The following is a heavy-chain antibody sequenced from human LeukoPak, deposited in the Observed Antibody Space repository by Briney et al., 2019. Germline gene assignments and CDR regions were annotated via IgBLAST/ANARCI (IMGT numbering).Heavy chain of an antibody. J-gene: IGHJ6*04. CDR1: GGSFSGYY. D-gene: IGHD6-13*01. V-gene: IGHV4-34*01. CDR3: ARGKQQRVLGYYYYGMDV. Sequence: PSETLSLTCAVYGGSFSGYYWSWIRQPPGKGLEWIGEINHSGSTNYNPSLKSRVTISVDTSKNQFSLKLSSVTAADTAVYYCARGKQQRVLGYYYYGMDVGAKGTTFTVS. CDR2: INHSGST.